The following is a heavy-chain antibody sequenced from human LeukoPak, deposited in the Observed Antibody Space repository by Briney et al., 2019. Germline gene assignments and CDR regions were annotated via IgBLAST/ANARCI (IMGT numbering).Heavy chain of an antibody. J-gene: IGHJ4*02. Sequence: SETLSLTCTDSGGSISSYYWSWIRQPPGKGLEWIGYIYYSGSTNYNPSLKSRVTISVDTSKNQFSLKLSSVTAADTAVYYCARSAPLYYYDSSGLVALDYWGQGTLVTVSS. CDR3: ARSAPLYYYDSSGLVALDY. D-gene: IGHD3-22*01. CDR2: IYYSGST. V-gene: IGHV4-59*08. CDR1: GGSISSYY.